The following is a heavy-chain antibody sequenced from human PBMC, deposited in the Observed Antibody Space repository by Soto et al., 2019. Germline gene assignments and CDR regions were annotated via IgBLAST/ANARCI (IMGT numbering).Heavy chain of an antibody. CDR1: GGSISSGGYS. V-gene: IGHV4-30-2*01. J-gene: IGHJ4*02. CDR2: IYHSGST. CDR3: ARVPDY. Sequence: PSETLSLTCAVSGGSISSGGYSWSWIRQPPGKGLEWIGYIYHSGSTYYNPSLKSRVTISVDRSKNQFSLKLSSVTAADTAVYYFARVPDYWGQGTLVTVSS.